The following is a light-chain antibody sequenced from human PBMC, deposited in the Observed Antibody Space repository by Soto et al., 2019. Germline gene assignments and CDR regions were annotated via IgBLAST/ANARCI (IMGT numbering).Light chain of an antibody. CDR3: SSYTSSTTDV. J-gene: IGLJ1*01. CDR2: QVS. CDR1: TSDVGAYNY. Sequence: QSALTQPASVSGSPGQSIAISCTGTTSDVGAYNYVSWYQQHPSKAPKLMIYQVSNRPSGVSNRFSGSKSGNTASLTISGLQAEDEADYYCSSYTSSTTDVFGTGTKLTVL. V-gene: IGLV2-14*01.